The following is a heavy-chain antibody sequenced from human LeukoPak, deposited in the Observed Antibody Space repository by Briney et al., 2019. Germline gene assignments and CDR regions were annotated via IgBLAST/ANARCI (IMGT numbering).Heavy chain of an antibody. V-gene: IGHV4-39*07. CDR1: GGSINSSSCY. J-gene: IGHJ3*02. Sequence: SETLSLTCAVSGGSINSSSCYWGWIRQPPGKGLEWIGSIYYSGDTYYNPSLKSRVTISVDTSKNQFSLKLSSVTAADTAVYYCATYYYDSSGFGAFDIWGQGTMVTVSS. CDR3: ATYYYDSSGFGAFDI. CDR2: IYYSGDT. D-gene: IGHD3-22*01.